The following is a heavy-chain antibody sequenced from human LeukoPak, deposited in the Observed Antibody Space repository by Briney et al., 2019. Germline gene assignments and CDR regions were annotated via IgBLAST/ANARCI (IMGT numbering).Heavy chain of an antibody. J-gene: IGHJ4*02. CDR3: ARTYDVLTGRDS. CDR1: GYTFTKYG. D-gene: IGHD3-9*01. V-gene: IGHV1-18*01. CDR2: ISTSNGKT. Sequence: ASVKVSCQASGYTFTKYGINWVRLAPGQGLEWVGWISTSNGKTDYEKKFQGRLTLTTDTSTSTAYMQPRSLRSDHTAVYFCARTYDVLTGRDSWGQGTLVTVSS.